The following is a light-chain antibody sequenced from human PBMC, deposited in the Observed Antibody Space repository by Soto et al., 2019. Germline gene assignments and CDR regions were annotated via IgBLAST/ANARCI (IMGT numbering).Light chain of an antibody. CDR2: GNS. Sequence: QSVLTQPPSVSGAPGQRVTISCTGSSSNIGAGYDVHWYQQLPGTAPKLLIYGNSNRPSGVPDRFSGSKSGTSASLAITGLQAEDEADYYCQSYDSSLSGSVLFGGGTQLTVL. V-gene: IGLV1-40*01. CDR1: SSNIGAGYD. CDR3: QSYDSSLSGSVL. J-gene: IGLJ2*01.